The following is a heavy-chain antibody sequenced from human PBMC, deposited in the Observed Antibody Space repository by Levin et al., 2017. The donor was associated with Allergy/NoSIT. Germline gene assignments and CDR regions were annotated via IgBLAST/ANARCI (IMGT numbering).Heavy chain of an antibody. CDR3: ARDFDYNVAY. CDR1: GYTFTSYG. V-gene: IGHV1-18*01. J-gene: IGHJ4*02. Sequence: ASVKVSCKASGYTFTSYGITWVRQAPGQGLEWLGWIYVYNGHTNYAQKYQGRVTMTTDTSRSTAYMELRSLRFDDTAVYYCARDFDYNVAYWGQGTQVTVSS. D-gene: IGHD5-12*01. CDR2: IYVYNGHT.